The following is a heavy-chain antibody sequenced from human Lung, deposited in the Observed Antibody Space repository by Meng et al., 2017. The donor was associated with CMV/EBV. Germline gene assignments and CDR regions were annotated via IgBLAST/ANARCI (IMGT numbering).Heavy chain of an antibody. D-gene: IGHD2-21*02. CDR2: MSYDGIKK. Sequence: GGSLRLSCAASGFTFSDYAMHWVRQAPGKGLEWVALMSYDGIKKYYADSVRGRFTISRDTSKNTLFLQLNSLRPDDTAIYYCARGGLVVVTASTFDYWGQGTLVXVSS. J-gene: IGHJ4*02. CDR1: GFTFSDYA. CDR3: ARGGLVVVTASTFDY. V-gene: IGHV3-30-3*01.